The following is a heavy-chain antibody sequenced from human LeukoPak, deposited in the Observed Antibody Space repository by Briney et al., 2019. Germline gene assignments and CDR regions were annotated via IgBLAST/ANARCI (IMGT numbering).Heavy chain of an antibody. V-gene: IGHV1-18*01. Sequence: ASVKVSCKASGYTFTSYGISWVRQAPGQGLEWMGWISAYNGNTNYAQKLQGRVTMTTDTSTSTAYMELRSLRSDDTAVYYCARPSRIAGAGGKYYYYSYGMDVWGQGTTVTVPS. CDR1: GYTFTSYG. J-gene: IGHJ6*02. D-gene: IGHD6-19*01. CDR3: ARPSRIAGAGGKYYYYSYGMDV. CDR2: ISAYNGNT.